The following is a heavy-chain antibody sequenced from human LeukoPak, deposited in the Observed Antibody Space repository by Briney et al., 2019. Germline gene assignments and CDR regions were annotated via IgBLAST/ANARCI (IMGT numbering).Heavy chain of an antibody. CDR2: INWNGGRT. D-gene: IGHD1-1*01. CDR1: GFTFDDYG. V-gene: IGHV3-20*04. CDR3: ARVQSDARYNWNDERDYCYYYYMDV. Sequence: GGSLRLSCAASGFTFDDYGMSWVRQAPGKGLEWVSGINWNGGRTGYADSVKGRFTISRDNAKNSLYLQMNSLRAEDTALYYCARVQSDARYNWNDERDYCYYYYMDVWGKGTTVTVSS. J-gene: IGHJ6*03.